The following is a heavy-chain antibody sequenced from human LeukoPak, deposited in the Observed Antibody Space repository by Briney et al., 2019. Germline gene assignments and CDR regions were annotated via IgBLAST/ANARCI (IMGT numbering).Heavy chain of an antibody. J-gene: IGHJ3*02. CDR1: GGSISSGGYS. CDR2: IYHSGST. D-gene: IGHD3-10*01. Sequence: PSETLSLTCAVSGGSISSGGYSWSWIRQPPGKGLEWIGYIYHSGSTYYNPSLKSRVTISVDRSKNQFSLKLSSVTAADTAVYYCAREATMVRGVVGAFDIWGQGTMVTVSS. CDR3: AREATMVRGVVGAFDI. V-gene: IGHV4-30-2*01.